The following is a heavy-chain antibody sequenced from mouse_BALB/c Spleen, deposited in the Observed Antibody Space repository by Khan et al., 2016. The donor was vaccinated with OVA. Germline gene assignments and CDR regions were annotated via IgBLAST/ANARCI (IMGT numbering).Heavy chain of an antibody. D-gene: IGHD2-10*02. Sequence: VQLKESGAELVRPGALVKLSCKASGFNIKDYYMHWVKQRPEQGLEWIGWIDPENGDSIYDPKFQGKASITADTSSNTASLQLSSLPSEDTAVYYCVRLGYGNYWFAYWGQGTLVTVSA. V-gene: IGHV14-1*02. J-gene: IGHJ3*01. CDR2: IDPENGDS. CDR1: GFNIKDYY. CDR3: VRLGYGNYWFAY.